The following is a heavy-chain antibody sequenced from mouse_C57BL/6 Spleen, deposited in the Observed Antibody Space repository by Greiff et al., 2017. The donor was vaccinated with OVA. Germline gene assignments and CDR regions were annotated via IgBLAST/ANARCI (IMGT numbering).Heavy chain of an antibody. Sequence: VQLQQPGAELVRPGSSVKLSCKASGYTFTSYWMDWVKQRPGQGLEWIGNIYPSDSETHYNQKFKDKATLTVDKSSSTAYMQLSSLTSEDSAVYYCARKDYEYDGAWFAYWGQGTLVTVSA. D-gene: IGHD2-4*01. CDR3: ARKDYEYDGAWFAY. V-gene: IGHV1-61*01. J-gene: IGHJ3*01. CDR1: GYTFTSYW. CDR2: IYPSDSET.